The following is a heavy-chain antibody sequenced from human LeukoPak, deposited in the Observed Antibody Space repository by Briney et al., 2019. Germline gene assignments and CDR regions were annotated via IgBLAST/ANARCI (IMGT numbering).Heavy chain of an antibody. V-gene: IGHV3-23*01. J-gene: IGHJ4*02. CDR2: ISGSGGTT. CDR1: GFTFSRSW. Sequence: GGSLRLSCAASGFTFSRSWMHWVRQGPGKGLVWVSAISGSGGTTYYPDSVKGRFTISRDNSKNTLYLQMNSLRAEDTAVYYCAKGAHTYGDYEYWGQGTLVTVSS. D-gene: IGHD4-17*01. CDR3: AKGAHTYGDYEY.